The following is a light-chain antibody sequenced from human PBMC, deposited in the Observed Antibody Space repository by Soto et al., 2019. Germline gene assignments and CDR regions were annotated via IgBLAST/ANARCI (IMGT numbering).Light chain of an antibody. J-gene: IGLJ2*01. CDR3: RSFAGGGNPVL. Sequence: QSALTQPPSASGSLGQSVTISCTGTSSDVGGYNYVSWHQQHPGKAPKVMIYEVTKRPPGVPDRFSGSKSGNTASLTVSGRQADDEADYYCRSFAGGGNPVLLGGGTKLTVL. CDR1: SSDVGGYNY. CDR2: EVT. V-gene: IGLV2-8*01.